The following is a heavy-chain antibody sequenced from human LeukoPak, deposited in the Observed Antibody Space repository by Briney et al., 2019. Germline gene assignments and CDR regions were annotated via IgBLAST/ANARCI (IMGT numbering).Heavy chain of an antibody. CDR3: ARALWQLVSLSAFDI. J-gene: IGHJ3*02. Sequence: GGSLRLSCAASGFTFSNAWMSWVRQAPGKGLEWVANIKQDGSEKYYVGSVKGRFTISRDNAKNSLYLQMNSLRAEDTAVYYCARALWQLVSLSAFDIWGQGTMVTVSS. V-gene: IGHV3-7*04. CDR1: GFTFSNAW. CDR2: IKQDGSEK. D-gene: IGHD6-6*01.